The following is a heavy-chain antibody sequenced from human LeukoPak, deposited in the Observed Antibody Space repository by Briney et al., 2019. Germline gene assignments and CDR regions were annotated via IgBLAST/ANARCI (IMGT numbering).Heavy chain of an antibody. J-gene: IGHJ4*02. D-gene: IGHD5-12*01. CDR1: GFTFSSYA. Sequence: GGSLRLSCAASGFTFSSYAMHWVRQAPGKGREWVAVISYDGSNKYYADSVKGRFTLSRDNSKNTLYLQMNSLRAEDTGIYYCAREVYSGSYFDYWGQGTLVTVSS. CDR2: ISYDGSNK. V-gene: IGHV3-30-3*01. CDR3: AREVYSGSYFDY.